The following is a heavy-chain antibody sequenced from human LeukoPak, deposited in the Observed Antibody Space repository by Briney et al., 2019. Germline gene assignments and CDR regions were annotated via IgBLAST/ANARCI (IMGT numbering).Heavy chain of an antibody. CDR3: ARPDYDILTGRDY. CDR1: GFTFSSHW. Sequence: GGSLRLSCAASGFTFSSHWMSWARQAPGKGLEWVANIKQDGSEKYYVDSVKGRFTISRDNAKNSLYLQMNSLRAEDTAVYYCARPDYDILTGRDYRGQGTLVTVSS. CDR2: IKQDGSEK. V-gene: IGHV3-7*01. J-gene: IGHJ4*02. D-gene: IGHD3-9*01.